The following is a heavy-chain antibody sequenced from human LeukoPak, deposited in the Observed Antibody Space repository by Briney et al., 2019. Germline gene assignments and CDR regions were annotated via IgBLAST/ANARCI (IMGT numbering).Heavy chain of an antibody. CDR3: AISDSSNYGPPDY. V-gene: IGHV3-11*01. D-gene: IGHD3-22*01. CDR2: FSSSGTSI. J-gene: IGHJ4*02. CDR1: GFSLTDYY. Sequence: GGSLRLSCAASGFSLTDYYMSWIRQAPAKGLEWVSYFSSSGTSIYYTESVKGRFTISRDNARRSLYLQMNGLRAEDTAVYYCAISDSSNYGPPDYWGQGILVTVSS.